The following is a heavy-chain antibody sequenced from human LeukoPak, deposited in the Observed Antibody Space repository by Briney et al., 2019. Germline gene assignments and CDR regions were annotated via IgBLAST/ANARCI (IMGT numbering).Heavy chain of an antibody. CDR2: IKQDGSEK. CDR1: GFTFSCYW. V-gene: IGHV3-7*01. CDR3: AEVGSYWGFDY. D-gene: IGHD1-26*01. Sequence: GGSLRLSCEASGFTFSCYWMSWVRQAPGKGLEWVANIKQDGSEKYYVDSVKGRFTISRDNAKNSLYLQLNSLRAEDTAVYYCAEVGSYWGFDYWGQGTLVTVSS. J-gene: IGHJ4*02.